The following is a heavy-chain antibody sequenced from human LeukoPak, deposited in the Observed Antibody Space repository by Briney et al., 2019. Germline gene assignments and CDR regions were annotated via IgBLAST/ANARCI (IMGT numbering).Heavy chain of an antibody. Sequence: PGGSLRLSCAASGFTVSSNYMSWVRQAPGEGLEWVSVLYSGGSTYYADSVQGRFTISRDNSKNTLYLQMNSLRAEDTAVYYCARLSTMVRGVIIPFRGFDPWGQGTLVTVSS. D-gene: IGHD3-10*01. V-gene: IGHV3-53*01. CDR1: GFTVSSNY. CDR2: LYSGGST. CDR3: ARLSTMVRGVIIPFRGFDP. J-gene: IGHJ5*02.